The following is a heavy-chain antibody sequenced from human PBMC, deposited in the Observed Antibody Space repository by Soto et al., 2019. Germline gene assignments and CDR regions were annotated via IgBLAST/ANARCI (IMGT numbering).Heavy chain of an antibody. J-gene: IGHJ4*02. CDR3: ARSPEATVTAFDF. V-gene: IGHV4-31*03. D-gene: IGHD4-17*01. Sequence: QVQLQESGPGLVKPSQTLSLTCTVSGGSICSGGYYWSWIRQRPGKGLEWIGYIYYSGSTYYNPSLQSRVTISVDTSKNQFSLKLSSVTAADTAVYYCARSPEATVTAFDFWGLGTLVTVSS. CDR2: IYYSGST. CDR1: GGSICSGGYY.